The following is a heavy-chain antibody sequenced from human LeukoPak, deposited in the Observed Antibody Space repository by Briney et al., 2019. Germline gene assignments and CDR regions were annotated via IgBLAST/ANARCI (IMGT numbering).Heavy chain of an antibody. D-gene: IGHD2-8*01. CDR3: AKAPLPHCSSGVCYNDY. CDR2: IWGGGDST. Sequence: GGSLRLPCAASGFTVSSNYMSWVRQAPGKGLEWVSGIWGGGDSTYYADSVKGRFTISRDNSKNTLFLQMNSLRAEDTAVYYCAKAPLPHCSSGVCYNDYWGQGTLVTVSS. CDR1: GFTVSSNY. V-gene: IGHV3-23*01. J-gene: IGHJ4*02.